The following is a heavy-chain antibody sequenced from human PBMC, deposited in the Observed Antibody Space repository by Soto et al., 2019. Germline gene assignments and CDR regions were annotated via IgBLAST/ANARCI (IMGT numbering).Heavy chain of an antibody. J-gene: IGHJ5*02. CDR2: VYYGGNT. CDR3: GRVDKRAPFNWFNP. CDR1: GGSITDNAW. Sequence: SETMSLTCAVSGGSITDNAWWGWLRQTPGKGLEWLGEVYYGGNTKYNPSFKSRVTISVDTYRDQFFLKMTSMTAANTAVYYWGRVDKRAPFNWFNPWGQGTLVTVSS. V-gene: IGHV4-4*02.